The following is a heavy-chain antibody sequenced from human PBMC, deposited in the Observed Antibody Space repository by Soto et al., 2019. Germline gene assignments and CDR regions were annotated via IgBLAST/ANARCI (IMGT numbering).Heavy chain of an antibody. J-gene: IGHJ2*01. Sequence: QVQLVQSGAEVKKPGSSVKVSCKASGGTFSSYTISWVRQAPGQGLEWMGRIIPILGIANYAQKFQGRVTITAEKSKSTAYMELSSLRSEETAVYYCARSGAYCGGDCYSDWYFDLWGRGTLVTVSS. V-gene: IGHV1-69*02. CDR2: IIPILGIA. D-gene: IGHD2-21*02. CDR3: ARSGAYCGGDCYSDWYFDL. CDR1: GGTFSSYT.